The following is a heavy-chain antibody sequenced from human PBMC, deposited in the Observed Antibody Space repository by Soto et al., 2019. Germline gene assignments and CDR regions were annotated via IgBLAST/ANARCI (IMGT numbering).Heavy chain of an antibody. CDR2: FDPEDGET. D-gene: IGHD3-10*01. CDR3: ATVVHITMVRGVKPDAFDI. V-gene: IGHV1-24*01. Sequence: QVQLVQSGAEVKKPGASVKVSCKVSGYTLTELSMHWVRQAPGKGLEWMGGFDPEDGETIYAQKFQGRVTMTEDTSTDTAYMELSSLRSEDTAVYYCATVVHITMVRGVKPDAFDIWGQGTMVTVSS. J-gene: IGHJ3*02. CDR1: GYTLTELS.